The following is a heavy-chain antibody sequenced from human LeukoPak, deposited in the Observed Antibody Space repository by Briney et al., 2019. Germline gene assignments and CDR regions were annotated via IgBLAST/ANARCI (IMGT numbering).Heavy chain of an antibody. J-gene: IGHJ4*02. CDR1: GFTFSSYE. V-gene: IGHV3-48*03. CDR3: ARGAKSGDYFDY. Sequence: GGSLRLSCAASGFTFSSYEMKWVRQAPGKGLEWVSYISSSGSSIFYADSVKGRFTISRDNAENSLYLQMNRLRAEDTAVYYCARGAKSGDYFDYWGQGTLVTVSS. CDR2: ISSSGSSI. D-gene: IGHD4-17*01.